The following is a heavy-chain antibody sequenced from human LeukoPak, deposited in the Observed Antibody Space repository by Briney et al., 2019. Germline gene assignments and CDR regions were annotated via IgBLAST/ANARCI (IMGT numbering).Heavy chain of an antibody. D-gene: IGHD1-14*01. CDR1: GGSISSSSYY. V-gene: IGHV4-39*07. CDR3: ARGGKGPVSYYYYMDV. J-gene: IGHJ6*03. CDR2: IYNSGST. Sequence: SETLSLTCTVSGGSISSSSYYWGWIRQPPGKGLEWIGSIYNSGSTYYNPSLKSRVTISVDTSKNQFSLKLSSVTAADTAVYYCARGGKGPVSYYYYMDVWGKGTTVTVSS.